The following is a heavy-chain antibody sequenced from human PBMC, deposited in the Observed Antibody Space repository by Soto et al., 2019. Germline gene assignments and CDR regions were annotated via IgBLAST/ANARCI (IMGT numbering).Heavy chain of an antibody. CDR3: VKGKIGSSGLLDWFDP. V-gene: IGHV3-64D*06. Sequence: PWGSLRLSCSGSGFTFSSYAMHWVRQAPGKGLEYASAINSNGLTTYYADSVKGRFTISRDNSKKTLYLQMTSLRVEDTAVYYCVKGKIGSSGLLDWFDPWGQGTVVTVSS. J-gene: IGHJ5*01. CDR1: GFTFSSYA. D-gene: IGHD3-10*01. CDR2: INSNGLTT.